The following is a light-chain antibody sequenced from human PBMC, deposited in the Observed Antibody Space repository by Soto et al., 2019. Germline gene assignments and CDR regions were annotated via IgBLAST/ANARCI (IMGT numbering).Light chain of an antibody. J-gene: IGKJ3*01. CDR3: QHSYSTPLT. CDR2: AAS. CDR1: QSISSY. V-gene: IGKV1-39*01. Sequence: DIQMTQSPSSLSASVGDRVTITCRASQSISSYLNWYQQKPGKAPKLLVYAASSLQSGVPSRFSGSGSGTDFPLTISSLQPEDFASYYCQHSYSTPLTFGPGTKVDIK.